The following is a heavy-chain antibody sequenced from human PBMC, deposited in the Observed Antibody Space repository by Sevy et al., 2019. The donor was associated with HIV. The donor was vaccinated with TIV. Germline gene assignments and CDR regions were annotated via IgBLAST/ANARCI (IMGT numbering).Heavy chain of an antibody. V-gene: IGHV3-30*18. Sequence: GGSLRLSCAASGYIFSSYGIHWVRQAPGKGLEWVAFLSYDERNKYYADSVKGRFTISRDNSKNTLYLQMNSLRAEDTAVYYCAKVGQYYDFWSGYYYYYGMDVWGQGTTVTVSS. CDR2: LSYDERNK. D-gene: IGHD3-3*01. CDR3: AKVGQYYDFWSGYYYYYGMDV. J-gene: IGHJ6*02. CDR1: GYIFSSYG.